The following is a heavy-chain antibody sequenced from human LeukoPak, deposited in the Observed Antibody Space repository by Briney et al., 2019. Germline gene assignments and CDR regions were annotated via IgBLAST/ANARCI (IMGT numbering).Heavy chain of an antibody. CDR3: ASGTPYYGDYKLVSYYGMDV. Sequence: SETLSLTCTVSGYSISSGYYWGWIRQPPGKGLEWIGSIYHSGSTYYNPSLKSRVTISVDTSKNQFSLKLSSVTAADTAVYYCASGTPYYGDYKLVSYYGMDVWGQGTTVTVSS. CDR1: GYSISSGYY. V-gene: IGHV4-38-2*02. D-gene: IGHD4-17*01. J-gene: IGHJ6*02. CDR2: IYHSGST.